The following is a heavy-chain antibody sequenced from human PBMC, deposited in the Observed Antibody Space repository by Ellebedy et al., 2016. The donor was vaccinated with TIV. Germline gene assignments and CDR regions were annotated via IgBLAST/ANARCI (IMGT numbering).Heavy chain of an antibody. V-gene: IGHV3-11*06. D-gene: IGHD6-19*01. CDR2: IGRGTTYT. CDR3: ARAEASSGWFVDN. CDR1: GFSFSDYY. J-gene: IGHJ4*02. Sequence: PGGSLRLSCAASGFSFSDYYMSWIRQAPGKGLEWVSYIGRGTTYTNYAGSVKGRFTISRDNAKNSLYLQMDSLTAEDTAVYYCARAEASSGWFVDNWGQGTLVTVSS.